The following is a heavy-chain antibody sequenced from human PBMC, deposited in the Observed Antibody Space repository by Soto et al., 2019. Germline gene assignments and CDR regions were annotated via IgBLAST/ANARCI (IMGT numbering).Heavy chain of an antibody. CDR2: INHSGST. D-gene: IGHD6-6*01. V-gene: IGHV4-34*01. CDR3: ARGDSSSGGFDY. Sequence: QVQLQQWGAGLLKPSETLSLTCAVYGGSFSGYYWSWIRQPPGKGLEWIGEINHSGSTNYNPSLKSRVTISVDTSKNQFSLKLSSVTAADMAVYYCARGDSSSGGFDYWGQGTLVTVSS. CDR1: GGSFSGYY. J-gene: IGHJ4*02.